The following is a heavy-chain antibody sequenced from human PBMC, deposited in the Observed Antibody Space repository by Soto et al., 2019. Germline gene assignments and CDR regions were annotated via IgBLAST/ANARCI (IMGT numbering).Heavy chain of an antibody. CDR3: ARRSQLFIAARPFQDYYYGMDV. Sequence: SVKVSCKASGGTFSSYAISWVRQAPGQGLEWMGGIIPIFGTANYAQKFQGRVTITADKSTSTAYMELSSLRSEDTAVYYCARRSQLFIAARPFQDYYYGMDVWGQGTTVTVSS. D-gene: IGHD6-6*01. CDR1: GGTFSSYA. CDR2: IIPIFGTA. J-gene: IGHJ6*02. V-gene: IGHV1-69*06.